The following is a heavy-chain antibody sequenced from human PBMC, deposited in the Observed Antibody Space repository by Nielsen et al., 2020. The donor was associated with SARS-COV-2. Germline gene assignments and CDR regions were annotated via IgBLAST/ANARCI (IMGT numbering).Heavy chain of an antibody. V-gene: IGHV3-30*18. J-gene: IGHJ4*02. CDR2: ISYDGSNK. Sequence: GESLKISCAASGFTFSNYGMHWVRQAPGKGLEWVVVISYDGSNKYYADSVKGRFTISRDNSKNTLYLQMNSLRAEDTAVYYCAKSWAEMATIRFDYWGQGTLVTVSS. D-gene: IGHD5-24*01. CDR1: GFTFSNYG. CDR3: AKSWAEMATIRFDY.